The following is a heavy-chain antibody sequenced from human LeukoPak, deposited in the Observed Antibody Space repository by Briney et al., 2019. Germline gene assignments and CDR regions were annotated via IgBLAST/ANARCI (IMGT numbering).Heavy chain of an antibody. CDR2: INHSGST. Sequence: PSETLSLTCAVYGGSFSGYYWSWIRQPPGKGLEWIGEINHSGSTNYNPSLKSRVTISVDTSKNQFSLKLSSVTAADTAVYYCASAVTTSLWYYWGQGTLVTVSS. J-gene: IGHJ4*02. CDR1: GGSFSGYY. CDR3: ASAVTTSLWYY. D-gene: IGHD4-17*01. V-gene: IGHV4-34*01.